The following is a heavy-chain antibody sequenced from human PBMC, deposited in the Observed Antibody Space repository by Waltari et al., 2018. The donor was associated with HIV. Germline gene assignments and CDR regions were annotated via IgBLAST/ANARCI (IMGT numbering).Heavy chain of an antibody. J-gene: IGHJ6*02. Sequence: QVQLVESGGGVVQPGRSLRLSCAASGFTFSSYGMHWVRQAPGKGLEWVAVISYDGSNKYYADSVKGRFTISRDNSKNTLYLQMNSLRAEDTAVYYCAKGIVVANIYYYYGMDVWGQGP. CDR2: ISYDGSNK. D-gene: IGHD3-22*01. CDR1: GFTFSSYG. CDR3: AKGIVVANIYYYYGMDV. V-gene: IGHV3-30*18.